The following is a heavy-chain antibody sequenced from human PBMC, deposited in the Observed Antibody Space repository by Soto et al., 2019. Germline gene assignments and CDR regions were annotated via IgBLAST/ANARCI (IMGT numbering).Heavy chain of an antibody. CDR1: GGTFSSYA. CDR3: VGYSGYDWDDAFDI. V-gene: IGHV1-69*13. Sequence: GASVKVSCKASGGTFSSYAISWVRQAPGQGLEWMGGIIPIFGTANYAQKFQGRVTITADESTSTAYMELSSLRSEDTAVYYCVGYSGYDWDDAFDIWGQGTMVTVSS. CDR2: IIPIFGTA. D-gene: IGHD5-12*01. J-gene: IGHJ3*02.